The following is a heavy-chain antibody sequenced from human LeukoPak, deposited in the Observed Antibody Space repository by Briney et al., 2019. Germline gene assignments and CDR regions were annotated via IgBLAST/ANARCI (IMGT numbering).Heavy chain of an antibody. V-gene: IGHV3-23*01. CDR3: TKDRRGPAAGTWYFDS. Sequence: GGSLRLSCVASGFAFSSTTMGWVRQAPGRGLEWVSSITAIDGRTYYADSVRGRFTISRDNSKNTVYLQLNSLRAGDTAIYYCTKDRRGPAAGTWYFDSWGQGTLVTVSS. CDR2: ITAIDGRT. J-gene: IGHJ4*02. CDR1: GFAFSSTT. D-gene: IGHD6-13*01.